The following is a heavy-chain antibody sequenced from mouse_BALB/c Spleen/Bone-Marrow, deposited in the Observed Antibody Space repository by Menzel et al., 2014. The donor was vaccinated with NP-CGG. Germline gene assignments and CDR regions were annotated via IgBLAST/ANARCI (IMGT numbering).Heavy chain of an antibody. CDR1: GFAFSSYD. D-gene: IGHD1-1*01. V-gene: IGHV5-12-1*01. J-gene: IGHJ3*02. CDR2: ISSGGGST. CDR3: ARQILRGFGY. Sequence: VESGGGLVKPGGSLKLSCAASGFAFSSYDMSWVRQTPEKRLEWVAYISSGGGSTYYADTVKGRFTISRDNAKNTLYLQMSSLKSEDTAMYYCARQILRGFGYWGQGTPVTVSA.